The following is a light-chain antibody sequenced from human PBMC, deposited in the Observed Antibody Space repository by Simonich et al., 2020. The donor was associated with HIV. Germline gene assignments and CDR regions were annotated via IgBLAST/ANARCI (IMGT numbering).Light chain of an antibody. CDR2: EGS. J-gene: IGKJ3*01. V-gene: IGKV2-28*01. CDR3: MQALQTPFT. Sequence: DIVMTQSPLSLPVTPGEPASISCRSSQSLLHSNGYNYLDWYLQKPGQSPQLLIYEGSNRFSGVPDWFSGSGSGTDFTLKISRVEAEDVGVYYCMQALQTPFTFGPGTKVDIK. CDR1: QSLLHSNGYNY.